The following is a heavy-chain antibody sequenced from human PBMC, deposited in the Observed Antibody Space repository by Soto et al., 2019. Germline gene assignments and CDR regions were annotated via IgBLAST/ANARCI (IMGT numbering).Heavy chain of an antibody. Sequence: SVKVSCKASGGTFSSYAISWVRQAPGQGLEWMGGIIPIFGTANYAQRFQGRVTITADESTSTAYTELSSLRSEDTAVYYCASLLSDIAAAGLIQYYYYGMDVWG. CDR1: GGTFSSYA. J-gene: IGHJ6*02. D-gene: IGHD6-13*01. V-gene: IGHV1-69*13. CDR3: ASLLSDIAAAGLIQYYYYGMDV. CDR2: IIPIFGTA.